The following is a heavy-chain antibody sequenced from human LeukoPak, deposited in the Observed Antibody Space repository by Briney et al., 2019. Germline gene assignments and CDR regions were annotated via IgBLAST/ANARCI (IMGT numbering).Heavy chain of an antibody. CDR1: GFTFSSYA. V-gene: IGHV3-30*04. Sequence: GRSLRLSCAASGFTFSSYAMHWVRQAPGKGLEWVAVISYDGSNKYYADSVKGRFTISGDNSKNTLYLQMNSLRAEDTAVYYCAREGKSMAPFDYWGQGTLVTVSS. CDR2: ISYDGSNK. J-gene: IGHJ4*02. D-gene: IGHD2/OR15-2a*01. CDR3: AREGKSMAPFDY.